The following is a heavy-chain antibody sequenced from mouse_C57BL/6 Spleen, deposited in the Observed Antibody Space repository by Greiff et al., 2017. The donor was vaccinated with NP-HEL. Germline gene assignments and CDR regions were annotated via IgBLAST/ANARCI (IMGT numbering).Heavy chain of an antibody. Sequence: LQESGGGLVQPGGSMKLSCVASGFTFSNYWMNWVRQSPEKGLEWVAQIRLKSDNYATHYAESVKGRFTISRDDSKSSVYLQMNNLRAEDTGIYYCTDGGYSGYWGQGTTLTVSS. CDR1: GFTFSNYW. D-gene: IGHD2-12*01. V-gene: IGHV6-3*01. J-gene: IGHJ2*01. CDR2: IRLKSDNYAT. CDR3: TDGGYSGY.